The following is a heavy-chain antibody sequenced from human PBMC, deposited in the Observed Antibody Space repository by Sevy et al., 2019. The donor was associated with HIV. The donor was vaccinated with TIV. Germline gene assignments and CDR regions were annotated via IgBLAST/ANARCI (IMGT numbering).Heavy chain of an antibody. CDR2: ISGSGGRT. Sequence: GGSLRLSCAASGFTFSSYAMSWVRQAPGKGLEWVSAISGSGGRTYYADSVKGRFTISRDNSKNTLYLQMNSLRAEDTAVYYCAKANYDSSGYYYFWYFQHWGQGTLVTVSS. CDR1: GFTFSSYA. CDR3: AKANYDSSGYYYFWYFQH. V-gene: IGHV3-23*01. D-gene: IGHD3-22*01. J-gene: IGHJ1*01.